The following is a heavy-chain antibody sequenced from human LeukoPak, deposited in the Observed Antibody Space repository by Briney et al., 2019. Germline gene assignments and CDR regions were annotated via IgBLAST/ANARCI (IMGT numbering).Heavy chain of an antibody. CDR3: AELGITMIGGV. Sequence: GGYLRLSCAASGFTFSSYEMNWVRKAPGKGLKWVSYISSSGSTIYYADSVKGRFTISRDNAKNSLYLQMNSLRAEDTAVYYCAELGITMIGGVWGKGTTVTISS. J-gene: IGHJ6*04. D-gene: IGHD3-10*02. V-gene: IGHV3-48*03. CDR1: GFTFSSYE. CDR2: ISSSGSTI.